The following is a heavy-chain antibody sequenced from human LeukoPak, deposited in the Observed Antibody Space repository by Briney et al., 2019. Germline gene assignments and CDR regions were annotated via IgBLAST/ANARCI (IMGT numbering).Heavy chain of an antibody. CDR1: GFTFSSYG. V-gene: IGHV3-30*18. Sequence: GRSLRLSCAASGFTFSSYGMHWVRQAPGKGLELVAVISYDGSNKYSADSVKGRFTISRDNSNNTLYLQMNSLRAEDTAVYYCAKDKAAAGTNYFDYWGQGTLVTVSS. CDR3: AKDKAAAGTNYFDY. D-gene: IGHD6-13*01. CDR2: ISYDGSNK. J-gene: IGHJ4*02.